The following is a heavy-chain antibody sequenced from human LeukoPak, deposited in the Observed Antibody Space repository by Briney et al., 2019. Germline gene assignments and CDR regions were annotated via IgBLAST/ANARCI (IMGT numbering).Heavy chain of an antibody. CDR3: ARAKTYYDFWSGLLEDYYYMDV. D-gene: IGHD3-3*01. V-gene: IGHV4-59*02. CDR2: VYYSGST. J-gene: IGHJ6*03. CDR1: GGSVSGFY. Sequence: PSETLSLTCTVSGGSVSGFYWNWIRQPPGKGLEWIGYVYYSGSTHYNPSLKSRGTMSLDTSKNQFSLKLTSVTAADTAVYYCARAKTYYDFWSGLLEDYYYMDVWGKGTTVTVSS.